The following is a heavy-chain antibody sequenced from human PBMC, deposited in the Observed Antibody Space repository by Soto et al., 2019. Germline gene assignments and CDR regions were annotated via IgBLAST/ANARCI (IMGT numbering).Heavy chain of an antibody. J-gene: IGHJ4*02. CDR1: GGSISSYY. CDR2: IYYSGST. D-gene: IGHD6-13*01. V-gene: IGHV4-59*08. CDR3: ASLRYSSSWYLVY. Sequence: QVQLQESGPGLVKPSETLSLTCTVSGGSISSYYWSWIRQPPGKGLEWIGYIYYSGSTNYNPSLKSRVTISVDTSKNQFSLKLSSVTAADTAVYYCASLRYSSSWYLVYWGQGTLVTVSS.